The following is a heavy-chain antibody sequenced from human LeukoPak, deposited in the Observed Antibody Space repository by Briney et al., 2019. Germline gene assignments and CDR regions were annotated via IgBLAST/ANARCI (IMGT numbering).Heavy chain of an antibody. J-gene: IGHJ4*02. V-gene: IGHV3-7*01. CDR2: IRHDGSET. CDR3: ARDETYDYESNGYLDF. D-gene: IGHD3-22*01. CDR1: GFTVSSNY. Sequence: GGSLRLSCAASGFTVSSNYMSWVRQAPGKGLEWVANIRHDGSETYYVDSLRGRFTISRDNAKNLVYLQMSSLRAEDTAIYYCARDETYDYESNGYLDFWGQGTVVTVSS.